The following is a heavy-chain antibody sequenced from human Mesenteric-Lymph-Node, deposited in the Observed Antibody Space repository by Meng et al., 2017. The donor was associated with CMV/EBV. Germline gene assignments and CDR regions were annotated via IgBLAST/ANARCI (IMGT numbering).Heavy chain of an antibody. V-gene: IGHV4-61*01. D-gene: IGHD3-10*01. CDR3: ARGGGEVWFGELLSTYFDY. Sequence: GSLRLSCTVSGGSVSSGSYYWSWIRQPPGKGLEWIGYTYYSGSTNYNPSLKSRVTISVDTSKNQFSLKLSSVTAADTAVYYCARGGGEVWFGELLSTYFDYWGQGTLVTVSS. CDR1: GGSVSSGSYY. J-gene: IGHJ4*02. CDR2: TYYSGST.